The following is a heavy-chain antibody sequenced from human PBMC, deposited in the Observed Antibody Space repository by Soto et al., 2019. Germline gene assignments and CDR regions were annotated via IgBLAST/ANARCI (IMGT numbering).Heavy chain of an antibody. CDR2: INHSGST. D-gene: IGHD6-6*01. CDR1: GGSFSGYY. J-gene: IGHJ4*02. CDR3: ARVESSSFDY. V-gene: IGHV4-34*01. Sequence: SETLSLTCAGYGGSFSGYYWSWIRQPPGKGLEWIGEINHSGSTNYNPSLKSRVTISVDTSKNQCSLKLSAVTTADTDVYYCARVESSSFDYWGQGTLVTVSS.